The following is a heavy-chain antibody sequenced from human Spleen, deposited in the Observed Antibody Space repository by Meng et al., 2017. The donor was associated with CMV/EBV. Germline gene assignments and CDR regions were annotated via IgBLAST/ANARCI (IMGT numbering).Heavy chain of an antibody. Sequence: SETLSLTCTVSGGSVSSGSYYWSWIRQPPGKGLECIGYVYYSGSTNYNPSLKSRVTISVDTPKNQFSLRLSSVTAADTAVYYCASYIVVVPAAYYGMDVWGQGTLVTVSS. CDR2: VYYSGST. CDR3: ASYIVVVPAAYYGMDV. J-gene: IGHJ6*02. D-gene: IGHD2-2*01. CDR1: GGSVSSGSYY. V-gene: IGHV4-61*01.